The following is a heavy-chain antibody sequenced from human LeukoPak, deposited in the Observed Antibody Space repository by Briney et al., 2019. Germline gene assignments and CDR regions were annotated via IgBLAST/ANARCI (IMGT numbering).Heavy chain of an antibody. CDR2: IQSNGNEK. V-gene: IGHV3-30*02. Sequence: GGSLRLSCAVSGFTFSDYAMHWVRQAPGKGLEWVASIQSNGNEKYSSDSLKGRFTISRDNSKNTLYLQMNTVRPEDTAVFYCARGVTSWPQGPYHFDYWGQGMLITVSS. J-gene: IGHJ4*02. CDR1: GFTFSDYA. CDR3: ARGVTSWPQGPYHFDY. D-gene: IGHD2-2*01.